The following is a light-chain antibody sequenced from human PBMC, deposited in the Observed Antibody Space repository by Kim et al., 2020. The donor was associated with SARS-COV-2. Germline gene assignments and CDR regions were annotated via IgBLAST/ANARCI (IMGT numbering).Light chain of an antibody. Sequence: ASVGDRVTITGRASQGISNSVAWYQQKPGKVPKLLIFGASALQSGVPSRFSGSGSGTDFTLTITSLQPEDVAVYYCQQYKGDPWTFGHGTKVDIK. CDR1: QGISNS. CDR3: QQYKGDPWT. J-gene: IGKJ1*01. V-gene: IGKV1-27*01. CDR2: GAS.